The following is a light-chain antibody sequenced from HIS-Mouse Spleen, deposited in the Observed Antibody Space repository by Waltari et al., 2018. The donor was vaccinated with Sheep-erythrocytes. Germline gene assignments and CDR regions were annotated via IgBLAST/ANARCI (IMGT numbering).Light chain of an antibody. J-gene: IGKJ2*01. CDR1: QNIRSY. CDR3: QQSYRTPYP. V-gene: IGKV1-39*01. CDR2: AAS. Sequence: DIQMTQSPSSLSASVGDRVTITYRASQNIRSYLNWYQQKPGKAPKLLIYAASNLQSGVPSRFSGSGTGTDFTLTISSLQPEGFATYYCQQSYRTPYPFGQGTKVENK.